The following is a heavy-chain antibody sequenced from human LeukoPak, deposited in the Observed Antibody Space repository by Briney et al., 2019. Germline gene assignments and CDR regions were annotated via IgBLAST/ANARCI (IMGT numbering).Heavy chain of an antibody. CDR1: GGSISSGSYY. CDR3: ARHSFAGDSSSSEGYYYYMDV. J-gene: IGHJ6*03. Sequence: SETLSLTCTVSGGSISSGSYYWSWIRQPAGKGLEWIGRIYTSGSTNYNPSLKSRVTISVDTSKNQFSLKLSSVTAADTAVYYCARHSFAGDSSSSEGYYYYMDVWGKGTTVTVSS. V-gene: IGHV4-61*02. D-gene: IGHD6-6*01. CDR2: IYTSGST.